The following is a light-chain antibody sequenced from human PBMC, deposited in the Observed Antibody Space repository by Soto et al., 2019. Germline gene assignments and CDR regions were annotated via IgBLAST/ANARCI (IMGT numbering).Light chain of an antibody. CDR2: DAS. J-gene: IGKJ1*01. Sequence: DIQMTQSPSTLSASIGDRISITCRASLSISSWLAWYQQTPGKAPKLLIYDASTLESGVPSRFSGSGSGTEFTLTISSLQPDDFATYYCQQYNNYPWTFGQGTKVEIK. V-gene: IGKV1-5*01. CDR1: LSISSW. CDR3: QQYNNYPWT.